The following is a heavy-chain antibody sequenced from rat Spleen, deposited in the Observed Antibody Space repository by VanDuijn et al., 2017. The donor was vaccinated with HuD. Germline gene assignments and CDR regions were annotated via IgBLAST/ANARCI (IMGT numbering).Heavy chain of an antibody. CDR3: AGSDGTHYYLPLIY. CDR2: ISTGGGNT. J-gene: IGHJ3*01. Sequence: EVQLVESGGGLVQPGRSLKLSCAASGFTFSNYGMAWVRQTPTKGLEWVASISTGGGNTYYRDSVKGRFTISRDHATNTQYLQMDSLKSEDTVTYYCAGSDGTHYYLPLIYWGQGTLVTVSS. V-gene: IGHV5S14*01. CDR1: GFTFSNYG. D-gene: IGHD1-12*02.